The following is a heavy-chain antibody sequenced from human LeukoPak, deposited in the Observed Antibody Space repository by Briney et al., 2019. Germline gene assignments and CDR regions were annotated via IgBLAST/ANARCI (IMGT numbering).Heavy chain of an antibody. Sequence: PGGSLRLSCAASGFTFSRYSMNWVRQAPGKGLEWVSSISISSNYIYYADSVKGRFTISRDNSKNTLYLQMNSLRAEDTAVYYCARLKGIAVAGRLSDYWGQGTLVTVSS. CDR1: GFTFSRYS. CDR3: ARLKGIAVAGRLSDY. D-gene: IGHD6-19*01. V-gene: IGHV3-21*04. CDR2: ISISSNYI. J-gene: IGHJ4*02.